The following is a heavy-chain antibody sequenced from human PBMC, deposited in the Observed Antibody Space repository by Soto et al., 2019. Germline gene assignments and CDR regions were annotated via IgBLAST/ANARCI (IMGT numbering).Heavy chain of an antibody. CDR2: VYKGGST. Sequence: SQTLSLTCAVSGASISTSYWSWIRQPPGRGLEYIGYVYKGGSTNYNPSLETRVSISVDTSKDHVSLRLNSVTAADTAVYYCAKMGVDFGMVTLDSWGQGTLVTVSS. D-gene: IGHD3-3*01. V-gene: IGHV4-59*08. CDR1: GASISTSY. J-gene: IGHJ4*02. CDR3: AKMGVDFGMVTLDS.